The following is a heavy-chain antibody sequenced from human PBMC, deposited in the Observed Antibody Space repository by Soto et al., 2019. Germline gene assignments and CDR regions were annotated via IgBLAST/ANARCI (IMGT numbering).Heavy chain of an antibody. D-gene: IGHD3-3*01. CDR1: GSSISSSTFY. Sequence: SETLSITCTVSGSSISSSTFYCGWLRQPPEKGPEWIGSVYYTSTTFYNPSLEIRLTIFVEPFKHQFSLKLTSVTAADVAVYFGARWTPPDPQDDVSFEPWCHGILVTVAS. CDR3: ARWTPPDPQDDVSFEP. CDR2: VYYTSTT. J-gene: IGHJ5*02. V-gene: IGHV4-39*01.